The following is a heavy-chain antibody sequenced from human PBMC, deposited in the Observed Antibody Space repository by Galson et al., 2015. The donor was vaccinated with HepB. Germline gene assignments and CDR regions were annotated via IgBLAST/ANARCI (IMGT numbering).Heavy chain of an antibody. CDR1: GFTFSSYW. V-gene: IGHV3-7*03. D-gene: IGHD3-22*01. J-gene: IGHJ3*02. Sequence: LRLSCAASGFTFSSYWMSWVRQAPGKGLGWVANIKQDGSEKYYVDSVKGRFTISRDNAKNSLYLQMNSLRAEDTAVYYCARDKRRVTMIVVDADAFDIWGQGTMVTVSS. CDR2: IKQDGSEK. CDR3: ARDKRRVTMIVVDADAFDI.